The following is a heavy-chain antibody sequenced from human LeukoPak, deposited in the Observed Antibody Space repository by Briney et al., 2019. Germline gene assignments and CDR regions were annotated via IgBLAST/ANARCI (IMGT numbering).Heavy chain of an antibody. J-gene: IGHJ6*02. CDR3: ARDYYDFWSGYLSSDGMDV. D-gene: IGHD3-3*01. Sequence: ASVKVSCKASGYTFTSYAMHWVRQAPGQRLEWMGWINAGNGNTKYSQKFQGRVTITRDTSASTAYMGLSSLRSEDTAVYYCARDYYDFWSGYLSSDGMDVWGQGTTVTVSS. CDR2: INAGNGNT. V-gene: IGHV1-3*01. CDR1: GYTFTSYA.